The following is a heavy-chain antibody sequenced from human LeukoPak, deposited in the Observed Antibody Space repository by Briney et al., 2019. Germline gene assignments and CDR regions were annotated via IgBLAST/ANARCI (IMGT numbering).Heavy chain of an antibody. CDR2: IYHSGTT. D-gene: IGHD4-17*01. Sequence: SGTLSLTCAVSGAFITNSHWWSWARQPAGKGLEWIGEIYHSGTTNYNPSLQSRVTMSVDKSKNQFSLKLSSVTAADTAVYYCAAYFYGEYGSYYFDYWGQGTLVTVSS. CDR3: AAYFYGEYGSYYFDY. CDR1: GAFITNSHW. V-gene: IGHV4-4*02. J-gene: IGHJ4*02.